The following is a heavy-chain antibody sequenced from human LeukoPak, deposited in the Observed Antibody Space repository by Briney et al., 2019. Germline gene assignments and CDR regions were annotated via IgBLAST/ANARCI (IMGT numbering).Heavy chain of an antibody. D-gene: IGHD2-8*01. J-gene: IGHJ4*02. V-gene: IGHV3-23*01. Sequence: GGSLRLPCTGSGFNFNMFAMNWVRQAPGQGLEWVSGLSRGGGTTNYADSVKGRFTISRDKSKNMVFLQMNSLRPEDTAVYYCAKEQRIRHCSEGECMHGYYFDYWGQGSLVTVSS. CDR1: GFNFNMFA. CDR2: LSRGGGTT. CDR3: AKEQRIRHCSEGECMHGYYFDY.